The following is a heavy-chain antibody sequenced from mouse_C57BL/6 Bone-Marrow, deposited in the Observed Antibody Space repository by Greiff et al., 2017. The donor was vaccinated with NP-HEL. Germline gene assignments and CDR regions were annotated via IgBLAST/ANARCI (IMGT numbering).Heavy chain of an antibody. CDR1: GFNIKDTY. J-gene: IGHJ3*01. Sequence: VQLKESVAELVRPGASVKLSCTASGFNIKDTYMHWVKQRPEQGLEWIGRIDPANGNTKYAPKFQGKATITADTSSNTAYLQLSSLTSEDTAIYYCARIYYDYAAWFAYWGQGTLVTVSA. CDR2: IDPANGNT. V-gene: IGHV14-3*01. CDR3: ARIYYDYAAWFAY. D-gene: IGHD2-4*01.